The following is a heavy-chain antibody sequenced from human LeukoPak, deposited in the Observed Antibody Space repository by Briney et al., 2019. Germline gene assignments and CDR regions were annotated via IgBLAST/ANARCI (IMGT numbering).Heavy chain of an antibody. CDR1: GGSISRYY. D-gene: IGHD2-2*01. J-gene: IGHJ3*02. CDR3: ASLGSTFDI. V-gene: IGHV4-59*08. CDR2: IFYSGAS. Sequence: PSGTLSLTCTLAGGSISRYYWTWIRQPPGKGLEWIGYIFYSGASNYNPSLKSRVTISVDTSKNHFSLKLSSVTAADTAVYYCASLGSTFDIWGQGTMVTVSS.